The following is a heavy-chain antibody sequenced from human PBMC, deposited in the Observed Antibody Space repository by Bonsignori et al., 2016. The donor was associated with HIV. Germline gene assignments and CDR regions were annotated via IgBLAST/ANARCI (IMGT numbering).Heavy chain of an antibody. D-gene: IGHD3-10*01. V-gene: IGHV3-7*03. CDR3: ARDRDGVDAFDI. J-gene: IGHJ3*02. Sequence: WIRQPPGKGLGWVANIKQDGSEKYYVDSVKGRFTISRDNAKNSLYLQMNSLRAEDTAVYYCARDRDGVDAFDIWGQGTMVTVSS. CDR2: IKQDGSEK.